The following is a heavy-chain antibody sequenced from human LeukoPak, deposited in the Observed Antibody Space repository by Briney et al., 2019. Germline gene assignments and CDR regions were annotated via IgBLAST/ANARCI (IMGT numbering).Heavy chain of an antibody. CDR1: GASISGHY. CDR2: ISYIGST. Sequence: PSETLSLTCNVSGASISGHYLTWIRQPPGKGLERIGYISYIGSTNYNPSLKSRVTISVDTSKNQFSLKLRSVAAADTAVYYCARDQISINALVMWGQGTMVTVSS. D-gene: IGHD1-14*01. CDR3: ARDQISINALVM. J-gene: IGHJ3*02. V-gene: IGHV4-59*11.